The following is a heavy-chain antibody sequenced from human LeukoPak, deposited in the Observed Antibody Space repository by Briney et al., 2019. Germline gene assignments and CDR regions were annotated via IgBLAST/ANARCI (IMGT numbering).Heavy chain of an antibody. CDR1: GYTFTSYG. V-gene: IGHV1-18*01. CDR2: ISAYNGNT. Sequence: ASVKVSCKASGYTFTSYGISWVRQAPGQGLEWMGWISAYNGNTNYAQKLQGRVTMTTDTSTSTAYMELSRLRSDDTAVYYCARGLYYYDSSGYPRLGYWGQGTLVTVSS. J-gene: IGHJ4*02. D-gene: IGHD3-22*01. CDR3: ARGLYYYDSSGYPRLGY.